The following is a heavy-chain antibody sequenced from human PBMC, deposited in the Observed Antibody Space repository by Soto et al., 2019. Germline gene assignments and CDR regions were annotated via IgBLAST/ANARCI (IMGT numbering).Heavy chain of an antibody. CDR3: AKEQKSGYSGYGFDL. Sequence: GGSLRLSCAASGFTFSDSWMDWARQVPGKGPEWVANINQDGSGKNYVDSVKGRFTISRDNSKNTLYLQMNSLRAEDTAVYYCAKEQKSGYSGYGFDLWGRGTLVTVSS. J-gene: IGHJ2*01. V-gene: IGHV3-7*01. CDR1: GFTFSDSW. CDR2: INQDGSGK. D-gene: IGHD5-12*01.